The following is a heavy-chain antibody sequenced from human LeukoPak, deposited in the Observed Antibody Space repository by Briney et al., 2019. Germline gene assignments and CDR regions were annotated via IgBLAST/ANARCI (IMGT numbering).Heavy chain of an antibody. Sequence: GGSLRLSCAAPGFTFSSYSMNWVRQAPGKGLEWVSYISSGSSTIYYADSVKGRFTISRDNAKNSLYLQMNSLKTEDTAVYYCTLRITMVRGVNNDAFDIWGQGTMVTVSS. V-gene: IGHV3-48*01. J-gene: IGHJ3*02. CDR1: GFTFSSYS. CDR3: TLRITMVRGVNNDAFDI. D-gene: IGHD3-10*01. CDR2: ISSGSSTI.